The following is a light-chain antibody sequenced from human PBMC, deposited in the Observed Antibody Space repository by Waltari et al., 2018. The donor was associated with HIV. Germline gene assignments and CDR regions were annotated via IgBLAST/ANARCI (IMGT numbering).Light chain of an antibody. CDR3: QSRDISGTHVV. V-gene: IGLV3-25*03. Sequence: SHGLTQPPSVSVSPGQTAEITCSGDVLSTQYAFWYQHKAGQAPVILIYRDDERPSEVPERFSGSSSGATVALTISGVQAEDEADYYCQSRDISGTHVVFGGGTKLTVL. J-gene: IGLJ2*01. CDR2: RDD. CDR1: VLSTQY.